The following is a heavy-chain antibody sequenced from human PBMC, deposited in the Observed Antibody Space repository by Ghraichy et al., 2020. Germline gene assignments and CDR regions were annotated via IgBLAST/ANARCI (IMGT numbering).Heavy chain of an antibody. CDR3: ARGTTVVRFYYYDGMDV. J-gene: IGHJ6*02. CDR1: GFSFSGYS. Sequence: GESLNISCVGSGFSFSGYSMNWVRQSPGKGLEWIAYITSSTRTTSYADSVKGRFTISRDNAQNSLYLQMNSLRDEDTAVYYCARGTTVVRFYYYDGMDVWGQGTTVTFSS. V-gene: IGHV3-48*02. D-gene: IGHD4-23*01. CDR2: ITSSTRTT.